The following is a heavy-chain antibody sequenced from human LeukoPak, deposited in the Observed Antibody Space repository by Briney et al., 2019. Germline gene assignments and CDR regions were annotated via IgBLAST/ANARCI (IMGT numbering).Heavy chain of an antibody. D-gene: IGHD3-10*01. CDR3: AILWFGESPPQGAHY. J-gene: IGHJ4*02. Sequence: SQTLSLTCTVSGGSIGSSDYYWSWVRQPPGKGLEWIGSIFYSGTTYYSPSLKSRVTISVDTSKNQFSLKLSSVTAADTAVYYCAILWFGESPPQGAHYWGQGTLVTVSS. CDR1: GGSIGSSDYY. CDR2: IFYSGTT. V-gene: IGHV4-39*07.